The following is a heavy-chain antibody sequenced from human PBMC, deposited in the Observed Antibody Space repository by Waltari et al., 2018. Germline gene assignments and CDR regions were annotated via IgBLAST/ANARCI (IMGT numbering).Heavy chain of an antibody. CDR2: IIPIVGTA. J-gene: IGHJ4*02. Sequence: QVQLVQSGAEVKKPGSSVKVSCKASGGTFSSYAISWVRQAPGQGLEWMGRIIPIVGTANYAQKFQGRVTITADKSTSTAYMELSSLRSEDTAVYYCARDERGVIIRPFDYWGQGTLVTVSS. CDR1: GGTFSSYA. D-gene: IGHD3-10*01. CDR3: ARDERGVIIRPFDY. V-gene: IGHV1-69*08.